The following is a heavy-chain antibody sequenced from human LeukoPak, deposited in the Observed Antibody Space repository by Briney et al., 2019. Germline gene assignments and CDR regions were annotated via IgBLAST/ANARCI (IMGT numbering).Heavy chain of an antibody. CDR2: INPNSGGT. CDR3: ARGPIVVVPAAIGLGNWFDP. V-gene: IGHV1-2*02. D-gene: IGHD2-2*02. Sequence: ASVKVSCKASGYTFTGYYMHWVRQATGQGLEWMGWINPNSGGTNYAQKFQGRVTMTRDTSISTAYMELSRLRSDDTAVYYCARGPIVVVPAAIGLGNWFDPWGQGTLVTVSS. J-gene: IGHJ5*02. CDR1: GYTFTGYY.